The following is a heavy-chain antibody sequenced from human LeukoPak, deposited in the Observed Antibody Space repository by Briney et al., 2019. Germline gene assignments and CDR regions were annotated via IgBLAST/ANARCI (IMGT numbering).Heavy chain of an antibody. J-gene: IGHJ3*02. Sequence: VGSLAITRAASGFTFSSYALSWIRQAPGKGLEWVSAISDSGGSTYYPDFVKGRFTISIDNAKNTLYVQMNSLSAEDRAVYYCALPYNWNVADAFDIWGQGTLVTVSS. CDR1: GFTFSSYA. V-gene: IGHV3-23*01. CDR3: ALPYNWNVADAFDI. D-gene: IGHD1-20*01. CDR2: ISDSGGST.